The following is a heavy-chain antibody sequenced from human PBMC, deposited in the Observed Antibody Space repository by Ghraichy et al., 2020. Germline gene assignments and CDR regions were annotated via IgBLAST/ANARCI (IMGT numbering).Heavy chain of an antibody. CDR2: IKQDGSEK. CDR3: ATPQVSQDLYSSGWYEFDY. D-gene: IGHD6-19*01. Sequence: GESLNISCAASGFTFSSYWMSWVRQAPGKGLEWVANIKQDGSEKYYVDSVKGRFTISRDNAKNSLYLQMNSLRAEDTAVYYCATPQVSQDLYSSGWYEFDYWGQGTLVTVSS. CDR1: GFTFSSYW. V-gene: IGHV3-7*01. J-gene: IGHJ4*02.